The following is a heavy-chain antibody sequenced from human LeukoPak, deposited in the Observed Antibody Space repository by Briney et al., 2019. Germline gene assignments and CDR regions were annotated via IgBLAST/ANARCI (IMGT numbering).Heavy chain of an antibody. D-gene: IGHD5-24*01. V-gene: IGHV4-59*10. Sequence: SETLSLTCAVYGGSFSGYYWSWIRQPAGKGLEWIGRIYTSGSTNYNPSLKSRVTISVDTSKNQFSLKLSSVTAADTAVYYCARADGQNYYYYYMDVWGKGTTVTVSS. CDR2: IYTSGST. J-gene: IGHJ6*03. CDR3: ARADGQNYYYYYMDV. CDR1: GGSFSGYY.